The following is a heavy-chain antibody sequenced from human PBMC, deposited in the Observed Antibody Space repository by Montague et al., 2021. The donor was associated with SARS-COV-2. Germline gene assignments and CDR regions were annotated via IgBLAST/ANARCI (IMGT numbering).Heavy chain of an antibody. CDR2: LYYIGST. CDR1: SPWTVTWY. Sequence: SETLSLTCPVSSPWTVTWYSGSIRKSTRQNLRYQTNLYYIGSTKYNTSLKSRVTISVDTSKNELSLKLSSVTAADTAVYFCAGHPFKSPWDPRPFDSWGQGALVIVSS. CDR3: AGHPFKSPWDPRPFDS. V-gene: IGHV4-59*08. J-gene: IGHJ5*01. D-gene: IGHD1-1*01.